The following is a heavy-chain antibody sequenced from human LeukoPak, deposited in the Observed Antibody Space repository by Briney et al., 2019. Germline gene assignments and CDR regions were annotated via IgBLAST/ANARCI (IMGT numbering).Heavy chain of an antibody. CDR1: GFTFSSYS. V-gene: IGHV3-48*01. D-gene: IGHD3-10*01. CDR2: ISSASNTI. J-gene: IGHJ5*02. CDR3: AREGWFGDYNWFDP. Sequence: GGSLRLSCAASGFTFSSYSMNWVRQAPGKGLDWVSYISSASNTIYYAGSVKGRFTISRDNAKNSLYLQMNSPRAEDTAMYYCAREGWFGDYNWFDPWGQGTLVTVSS.